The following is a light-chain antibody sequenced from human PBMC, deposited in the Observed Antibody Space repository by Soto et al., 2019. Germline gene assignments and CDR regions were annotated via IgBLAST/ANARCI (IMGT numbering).Light chain of an antibody. CDR1: QNISSF. V-gene: IGKV1-39*01. CDR3: QQSYNAPA. CDR2: AAS. J-gene: IGKJ2*01. Sequence: DIQMTQSPSSLSASVGDRVAITCRASQNISSFLNWYRQKPGKAPNLLIYAASSLQSGVPSRFSGSGSGTDFTLTISRLQPEDVATYFCQQSYNAPAFGQGTKLEI.